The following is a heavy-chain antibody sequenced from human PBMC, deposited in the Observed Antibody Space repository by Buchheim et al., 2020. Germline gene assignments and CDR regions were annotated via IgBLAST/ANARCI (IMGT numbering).Heavy chain of an antibody. CDR3: AKVDTSGYDFWSGYPIEDY. Sequence: EVQLLESGGGLVQPGGSLRLSCAASGFTFSSYAMSLVRQAPGKGLEWVSAISGSGGSTYYAASVQGRFTISRDNSKNTFFLQMNRLRAGDTDVYYCAKVDTSGYDFWSGYPIEDYWGQGTL. D-gene: IGHD3-3*01. CDR1: GFTFSSYA. J-gene: IGHJ4*02. CDR2: ISGSGGST. V-gene: IGHV3-23*01.